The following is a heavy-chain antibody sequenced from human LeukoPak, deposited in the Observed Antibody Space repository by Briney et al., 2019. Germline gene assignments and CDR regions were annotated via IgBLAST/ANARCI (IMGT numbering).Heavy chain of an antibody. Sequence: GGSLRLSCVASGFNLRSYAMSWVRQAPGKGLQWVSGLSGSGGSTYYADPVKGRFTISRDNSKNTLHLQMNSLRAEDTAVYYCAKGYSSAWYFFDYWGQGTLVTVSS. V-gene: IGHV3-23*01. CDR2: LSGSGGST. J-gene: IGHJ4*02. CDR1: GFNLRSYA. D-gene: IGHD6-19*01. CDR3: AKGYSSAWYFFDY.